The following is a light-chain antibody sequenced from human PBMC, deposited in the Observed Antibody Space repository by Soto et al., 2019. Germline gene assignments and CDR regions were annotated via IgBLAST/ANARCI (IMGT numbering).Light chain of an antibody. V-gene: IGLV1-44*01. CDR2: TNN. CDR1: ISNIGGNT. CDR3: AALDDSLNGVV. Sequence: QSVLTQPPSASGTPGQRVTISCSGSISNIGGNTVNWYQQLPGTAPKLLMYTNNQRPSGVPDRFSGSKSGTSAALAISGLQSEDEADYYCAALDDSLNGVVFGVGTKLTVL. J-gene: IGLJ2*01.